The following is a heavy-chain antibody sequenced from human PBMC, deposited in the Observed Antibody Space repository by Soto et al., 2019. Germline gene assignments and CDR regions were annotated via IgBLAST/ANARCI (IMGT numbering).Heavy chain of an antibody. CDR3: VSDETQLERRPSYGKEV. D-gene: IGHD1-1*01. V-gene: IGHV3-33*01. CDR2: IWHHGGNK. Sequence: QMQLEESGGGVVQPGRSLRLSCVASGFTFSHYGMHWVRQAPGKGLEWVAVIWHHGGNKYYADSVKGRFTISRDNARNTLYLQMDSLRGEDTGVYYCVSDETQLERRPSYGKEVWCRGTTVIVSS. J-gene: IGHJ6*02. CDR1: GFTFSHYG.